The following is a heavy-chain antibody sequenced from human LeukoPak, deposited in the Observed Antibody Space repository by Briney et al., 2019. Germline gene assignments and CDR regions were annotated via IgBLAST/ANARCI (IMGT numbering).Heavy chain of an antibody. J-gene: IGHJ4*02. V-gene: IGHV4-34*01. D-gene: IGHD3-22*01. CDR2: INHSGST. Sequence: SETLSLTCAVYGVSFSGYYWSWIRQPPGKGLEWIGEINHSGSTNYNPSLKSRVTISVDTSKNQFSLKLSSVTAADTAVYYCARIHLENYYDSSGYRRIEPPFLDYWGQGTLVTVSS. CDR3: ARIHLENYYDSSGYRRIEPPFLDY. CDR1: GVSFSGYY.